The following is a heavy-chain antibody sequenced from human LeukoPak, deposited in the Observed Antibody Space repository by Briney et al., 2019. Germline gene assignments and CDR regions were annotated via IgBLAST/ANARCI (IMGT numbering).Heavy chain of an antibody. J-gene: IGHJ4*02. CDR1: GGSISRGGYS. CDR2: FYYSGST. CDR3: ARDAYDSSGYFDY. Sequence: SETLSLTCAVSGGSISRGGYSWSWIRQPPGKGLEWIGYFYYSGSTNYNPSLKSRVTISVDTSKNQFSLKLSSVTAADTAVYYCARDAYDSSGYFDYWGQGTLVTVSS. D-gene: IGHD3-22*01. V-gene: IGHV4-61*08.